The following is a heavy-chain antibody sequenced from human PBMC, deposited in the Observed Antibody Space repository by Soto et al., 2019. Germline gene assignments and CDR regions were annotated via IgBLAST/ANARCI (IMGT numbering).Heavy chain of an antibody. CDR2: IYYSGST. CDR1: GGSISSGGYY. CDR3: ASSPISRGTWFDP. J-gene: IGHJ5*02. V-gene: IGHV4-31*03. D-gene: IGHD3-10*01. Sequence: KPSETLSLTCTVSGGSISSGGYYWSWIRQHPGKGLEWIGYIYYSGSTYYNPSLKSRVTISVDTSKNQFSLKLSSVTAADTAVYYCASSPISRGTWFDPWGQGTLVTVSS.